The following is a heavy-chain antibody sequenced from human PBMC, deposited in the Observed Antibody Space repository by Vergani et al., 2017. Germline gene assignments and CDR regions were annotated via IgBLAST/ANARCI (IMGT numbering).Heavy chain of an antibody. V-gene: IGHV3-23*01. CDR2: ISGSGGST. Sequence: EVQLLESGGDLVQPGGSLRLSCAASGFTFNHYAMNWVRQAPGKGLEWVSGISGSGGSTYYAGSVKGRFTISRDSSKNTLYLQMNRLSAGDTAVYYCAKEKPRKSGYDYLYYYHARDVGGQGTTVTVSS. D-gene: IGHD5-12*01. CDR3: AKEKPRKSGYDYLYYYHARDV. J-gene: IGHJ6*02. CDR1: GFTFNHYA.